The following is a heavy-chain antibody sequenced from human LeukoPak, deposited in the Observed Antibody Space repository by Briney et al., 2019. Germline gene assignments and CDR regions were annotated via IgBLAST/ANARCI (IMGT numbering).Heavy chain of an antibody. CDR2: ISAYNGNT. CDR3: ARNPSLRYFDWLSLRYYYYYMDV. CDR1: GYTFTSYG. V-gene: IGHV1-18*01. D-gene: IGHD3-9*01. J-gene: IGHJ6*03. Sequence: ASVKVSCKASGYTFTSYGISWVRQAPGQGLEWMGWISAYNGNTNYAQKLQGRVTMTTDTSTSTAYMELRSLRSDDTAVYYCARNPSLRYFDWLSLRYYYYYMDVWGKGTTVTVSS.